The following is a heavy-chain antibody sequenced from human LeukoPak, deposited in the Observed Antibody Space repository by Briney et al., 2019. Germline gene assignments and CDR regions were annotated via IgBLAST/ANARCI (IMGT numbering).Heavy chain of an antibody. J-gene: IGHJ6*02. CDR2: LSYDGSNK. D-gene: IGHD2-2*01. CDR3: AKDLGFCSSTANCPFYYYYGMDV. CDR1: GFTFSSYG. Sequence: GGSLRLSCAASGFTFSSYGMHWVRQAPGKGLEWVVVLSYDGSNKYYADSVKGRFTISRDNSKNTLYLQTNSLRAEDTAVYYCAKDLGFCSSTANCPFYYYYGMDVWGQGTTVTVSS. V-gene: IGHV3-30*18.